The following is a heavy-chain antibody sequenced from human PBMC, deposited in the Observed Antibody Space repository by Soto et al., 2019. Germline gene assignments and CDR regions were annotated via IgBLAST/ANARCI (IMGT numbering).Heavy chain of an antibody. CDR2: IYWDDDK. D-gene: IGHD1-26*01. CDR1: GFSLSTSGVG. CDR3: AHRRRPYSWSFYGGFDP. Sequence: QITLKESGPTLVKPTQTLTLTCTFSGFSLSTSGVGVGWIRQPPGKALEWLALIYWDDDKRYSPSLKSRLTIPKDTPKNQVVLTMPNMAPSDTATYYCAHRRRPYSWSFYGGFDPWGQGTLVTVSS. J-gene: IGHJ5*02. V-gene: IGHV2-5*02.